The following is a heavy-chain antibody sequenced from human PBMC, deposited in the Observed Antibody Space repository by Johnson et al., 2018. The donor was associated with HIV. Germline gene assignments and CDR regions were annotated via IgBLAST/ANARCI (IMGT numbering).Heavy chain of an antibody. CDR1: GFTFSSYW. J-gene: IGHJ3*02. CDR3: AREKPRLVQGVLDAFDI. CDR2: IKQEGSEK. Sequence: VQLVESGGGLVQPGGSLRLYCAASGFTFSSYWMSWVRQAPGKGLEWVANIKQEGSEKYYVDSVKGRFTISRDNAKKSLFLLMNSLRAEDTAVYYCAREKPRLVQGVLDAFDIWGQGTMVTVSS. D-gene: IGHD3-10*01. V-gene: IGHV3-7*05.